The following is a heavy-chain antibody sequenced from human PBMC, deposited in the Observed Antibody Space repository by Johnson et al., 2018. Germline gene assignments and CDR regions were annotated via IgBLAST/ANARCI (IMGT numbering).Heavy chain of an antibody. D-gene: IGHD1-26*01. Sequence: VQLVQSGGGLVQPGGSLRLSCAASGFTFSDHYMDWVRQAPGKGLEWVGRTRNKANSYTTEYAASVKGRFTISRDDSRNSRYLQINGLKTEETAVDYCASSIGGFMDVWVQGTTVTVAS. J-gene: IGHJ6*02. CDR1: GFTFSDHY. CDR2: TRNKANSYTT. CDR3: ASSIGGFMDV. V-gene: IGHV3-72*01.